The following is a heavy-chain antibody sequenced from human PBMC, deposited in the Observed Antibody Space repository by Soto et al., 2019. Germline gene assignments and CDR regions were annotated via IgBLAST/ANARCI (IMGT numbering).Heavy chain of an antibody. V-gene: IGHV3-30-3*01. CDR2: ISYDGSNK. CDR3: ARMMHFDY. Sequence: QVQLVESGGGVVQPGRSLRLSCAASGFTFSSYAMHWVRQAPGKGLEWVAVISYDGSNKYYADSVKGRFTISRDNSKNTLYLQMNGLRAEDTAVYYCARMMHFDYWGQGTLVTVSS. D-gene: IGHD3-16*01. CDR1: GFTFSSYA. J-gene: IGHJ4*02.